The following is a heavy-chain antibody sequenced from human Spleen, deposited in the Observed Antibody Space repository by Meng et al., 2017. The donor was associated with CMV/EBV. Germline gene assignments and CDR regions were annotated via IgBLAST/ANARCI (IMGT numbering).Heavy chain of an antibody. V-gene: IGHV4-4*02. J-gene: IGHJ6*02. Sequence: SETLSLTCAVSGGSISSGNWWTWVRQPPGKGLEWIGEIYHSGETRINYNPSLKSRVTISADTSKNQFSLKLTSVTAADTAVYYCATYGNTIFGVMDVWGQGTTVTVSS. CDR1: GGSISSGNW. D-gene: IGHD3-3*01. CDR3: ATYGNTIFGVMDV. CDR2: IYHSGETRI.